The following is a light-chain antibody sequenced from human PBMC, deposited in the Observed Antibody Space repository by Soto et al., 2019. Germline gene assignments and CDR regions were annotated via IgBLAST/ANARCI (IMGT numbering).Light chain of an antibody. Sequence: EIMLTQSPGTLSLSPGERATLSCSASQSISTNSLAWYQHKPGQAPRLLIYATSTRATGIPDRFSGSGSGTDFTLTISRLEPEDFAVYYCQRNSFGQGTRLEFK. CDR2: ATS. V-gene: IGKV3-20*01. J-gene: IGKJ2*01. CDR1: QSISTNS. CDR3: QRNS.